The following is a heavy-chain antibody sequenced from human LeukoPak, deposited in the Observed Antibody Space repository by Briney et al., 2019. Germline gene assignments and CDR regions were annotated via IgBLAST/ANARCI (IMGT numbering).Heavy chain of an antibody. CDR3: ARDKMTGDSYFDF. CDR1: GFTFSSYS. Sequence: GGSLRLSCAASGFTFSSYSMNWVRQAPGKGLEWVSHITASGTAMFYADSVKGRFTISRDNAKNSLLLQMDGLRAEDSAVYYCARDKMTGDSYFDFWGQGALVTVSS. J-gene: IGHJ4*02. V-gene: IGHV3-48*04. D-gene: IGHD7-27*01. CDR2: ITASGTAM.